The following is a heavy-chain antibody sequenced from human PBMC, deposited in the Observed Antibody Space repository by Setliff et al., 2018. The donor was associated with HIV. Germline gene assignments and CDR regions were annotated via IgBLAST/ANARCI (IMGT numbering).Heavy chain of an antibody. CDR3: ATDSNFGGIVTPWDY. V-gene: IGHV1-18*01. J-gene: IGHJ4*02. CDR1: GYNFVGYG. CDR2: INTYNGNT. D-gene: IGHD1-26*01. Sequence: ASVKVSCKASGYNFVGYGINWLRQAPGQGLEWMGWINTYNGNTKYGQKFQGRVTMTEDTSTDTAYMELSSLRSEDTAVYYCATDSNFGGIVTPWDYWGQGTLVTVSS.